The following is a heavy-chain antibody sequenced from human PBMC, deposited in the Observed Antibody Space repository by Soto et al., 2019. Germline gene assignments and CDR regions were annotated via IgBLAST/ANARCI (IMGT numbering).Heavy chain of an antibody. D-gene: IGHD2-8*01. V-gene: IGHV1-2*04. CDR2: INPKSVGT. Sequence: ASVKVSCKASGYSFTDYHIHWGRQAPGQGLEWLGRINPKSVGTSTAQKFQGWVTMTTDTSISTASMELTRLTSDDTAIYYCARGDSTDCSNGVCSFFYNHDMDVWGQGTTVTVSS. CDR1: GYSFTDYH. J-gene: IGHJ6*02. CDR3: ARGDSTDCSNGVCSFFYNHDMDV.